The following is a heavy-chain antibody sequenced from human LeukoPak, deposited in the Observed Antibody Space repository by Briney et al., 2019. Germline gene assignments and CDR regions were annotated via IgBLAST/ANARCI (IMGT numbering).Heavy chain of an antibody. CDR2: ISYDGSNK. V-gene: IGHV3-30-3*01. Sequence: GGSLRLSCAASGFTFSSYAMHWVRQAPGKGLEWVAVISYDGSNKYYADSVKGRFTISRDNSKNTLYLQTNSLRAEDTAVYYCAREITMVRGVIINYYYYYGMDVWGQGTTVTVSS. D-gene: IGHD3-10*01. CDR3: AREITMVRGVIINYYYYYGMDV. J-gene: IGHJ6*02. CDR1: GFTFSSYA.